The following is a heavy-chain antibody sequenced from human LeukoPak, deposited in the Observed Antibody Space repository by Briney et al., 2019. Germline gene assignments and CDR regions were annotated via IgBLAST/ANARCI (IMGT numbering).Heavy chain of an antibody. CDR1: GFPLSSYG. CDR3: ARVKGSYFDY. D-gene: IGHD2-15*01. CDR2: ISASGSNI. J-gene: IGHJ4*02. V-gene: IGHV3-48*01. Sequence: GGSLRLSCAASGFPLSSYGINWFRQAPGKGLEWVEYISASGSNIYYVDSVKGRFTVSRDNPKSSLFLQMDSPRAEDTAVYYCARVKGSYFDYWGQGALVTVSS.